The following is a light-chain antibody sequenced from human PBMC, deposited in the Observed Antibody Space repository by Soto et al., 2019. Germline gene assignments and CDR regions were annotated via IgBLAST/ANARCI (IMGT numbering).Light chain of an antibody. CDR1: QNIASY. V-gene: IGKV1-39*01. Sequence: DIPMTQSPSSLSAFVGDRVTITCRASQNIASYLNWYQQQPGKAPRLLIYAASSLQSGVPSRFSGGGSGTDFTLTISSLQPEDFATYYCQQSYGTPTTFGQGTRLEIK. J-gene: IGKJ5*01. CDR3: QQSYGTPTT. CDR2: AAS.